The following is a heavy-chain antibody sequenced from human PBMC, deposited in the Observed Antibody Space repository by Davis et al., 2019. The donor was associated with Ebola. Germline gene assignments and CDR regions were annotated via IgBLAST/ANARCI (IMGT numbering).Heavy chain of an antibody. Sequence: PGGSLTLSCAASAFTPSSYNLNWVRQAPGKGLEWVSHITSSGTKYYADPVKGRFTISRDNAKNSLYLQMNSLRDEDTAVYYCTRDLVDRPFDCWGQGTMVTVSS. D-gene: IGHD3-9*01. J-gene: IGHJ3*01. V-gene: IGHV3-48*02. CDR2: ITSSGTK. CDR1: AFTPSSYN. CDR3: TRDLVDRPFDC.